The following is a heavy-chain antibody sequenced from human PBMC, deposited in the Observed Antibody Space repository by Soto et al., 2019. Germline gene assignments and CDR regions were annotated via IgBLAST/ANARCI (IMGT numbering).Heavy chain of an antibody. V-gene: IGHV1-18*01. CDR1: GYTFTSSG. CDR3: GGDRRGCSSTSCYSDY. Sequence: QVQLVQSGAEVKKPGASVTVSCKASGYTFTSSGISWVRQAPGQGLEWMGWISAYNGNTNYAQKLQGRVTMTTDTFTSTAYIELRGLRSDGTAGYYCGGDRRGCSSTSCYSDYWGPGTLVTVSS. J-gene: IGHJ4*02. D-gene: IGHD2-2*01. CDR2: ISAYNGNT.